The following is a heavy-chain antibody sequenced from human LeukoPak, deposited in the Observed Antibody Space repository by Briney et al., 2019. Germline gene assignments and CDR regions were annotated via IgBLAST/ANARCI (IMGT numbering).Heavy chain of an antibody. CDR2: IWYDGSNK. D-gene: IGHD2-2*01. V-gene: IGHV3-33*01. CDR1: GFTFSSYG. Sequence: GGSLRLPCAASGFTFSSYGMHWVRQAPGKGLEWVAVIWYDGSNKYYADSVKGRFTISRDNSKNTLYLQMNSLRAEDTAVYYCARDHCSGTSCYYPPGYWGQGTLVTVSS. CDR3: ARDHCSGTSCYYPPGY. J-gene: IGHJ4*02.